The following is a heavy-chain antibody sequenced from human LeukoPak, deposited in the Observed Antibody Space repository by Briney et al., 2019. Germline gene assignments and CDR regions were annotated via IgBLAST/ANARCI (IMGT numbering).Heavy chain of an antibody. V-gene: IGHV3-23*01. Sequence: GGSLRLSCAASGFTFSNSAMSWVRQAPGKGLEWVSTLSGSGITTYYADSVKGRFTISRDNSKNTLYLQMNSLRAEDTAVYYCAKGIYSSGWSYFDYWGHRALVTISS. D-gene: IGHD6-19*01. CDR3: AKGIYSSGWSYFDY. CDR1: GFTFSNSA. CDR2: LSGSGITT. J-gene: IGHJ4*01.